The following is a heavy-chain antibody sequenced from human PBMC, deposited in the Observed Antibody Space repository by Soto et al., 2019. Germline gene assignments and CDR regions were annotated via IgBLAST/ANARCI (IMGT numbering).Heavy chain of an antibody. J-gene: IGHJ4*02. CDR2: INAGNGNT. Sequence: QAQLVQSGAEVKKPGAEVKVSCKASGYTLSSFGIHWVRQAPGQRLEWMGWINAGNGNTKYSQKLQGRVTFSRDTSANTAYMELTSLTSEDTAVYYCVRTRQQWLVGDSWGQGSLVTVSS. V-gene: IGHV1-3*01. D-gene: IGHD6-19*01. CDR3: VRTRQQWLVGDS. CDR1: GYTLSSFG.